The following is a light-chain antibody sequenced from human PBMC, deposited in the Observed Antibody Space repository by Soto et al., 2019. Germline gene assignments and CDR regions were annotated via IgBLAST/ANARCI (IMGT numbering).Light chain of an antibody. Sequence: DIQMTQSPSTLSAYVGDRVTITCRARQSIKNWLAWYQQKPVTAPKFLIYDASTLESGVPSRFSGSGSGTEFTLTISSLQADDFATYFCQQYDDYPLTFGGGTKVAIK. CDR3: QQYDDYPLT. V-gene: IGKV1-5*01. CDR1: QSIKNW. CDR2: DAS. J-gene: IGKJ4*01.